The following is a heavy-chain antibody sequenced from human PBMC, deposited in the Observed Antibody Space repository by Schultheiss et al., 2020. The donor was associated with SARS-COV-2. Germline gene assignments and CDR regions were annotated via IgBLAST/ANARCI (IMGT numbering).Heavy chain of an antibody. J-gene: IGHJ4*02. D-gene: IGHD5-12*01. CDR1: GDSIRNYY. CDR2: TGHT. Sequence: SQTLSLTCSVSGDSIRNYYWNWIRQSPEKGLEWIASTGHTNYNPSLKSRVTVSVDVSRNQFSLKLSSVTAADTAVYYCARGGGYDSDPDYWGQGTLVTVSS. CDR3: ARGGGYDSDPDY. V-gene: IGHV4-59*12.